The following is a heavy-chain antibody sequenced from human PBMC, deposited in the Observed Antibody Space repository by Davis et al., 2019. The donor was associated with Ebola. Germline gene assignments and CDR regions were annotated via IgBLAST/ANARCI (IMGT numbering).Heavy chain of an antibody. D-gene: IGHD2-21*02. V-gene: IGHV4-34*01. CDR3: ARSRGRVVVTADWYFDL. Sequence: SETLSLTCAVYGGSFSGYYWSWIRQPPGKGLEWIGEINHSGSTNYNPSLKSRVTISVDTSKNQFSLKLSSVTAADTAIYYCARSRGRVVVTADWYFDLWGRGTLVTVSS. CDR2: INHSGST. J-gene: IGHJ2*01. CDR1: GGSFSGYY.